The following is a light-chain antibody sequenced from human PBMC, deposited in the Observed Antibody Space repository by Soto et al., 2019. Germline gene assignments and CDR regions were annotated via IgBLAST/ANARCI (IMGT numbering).Light chain of an antibody. Sequence: QSLMTNSASVSGSPGQSITISCTGTSSDVGGYDYVSWYQQHPGTAPRLIIFEVTNRPSGVSNRFSGSKSGNTASLTISGLQAEDEADYYCTSYTSSSTQVFGTGTNVTVL. CDR1: SSDVGGYDY. CDR2: EVT. J-gene: IGLJ1*01. V-gene: IGLV2-14*01. CDR3: TSYTSSSTQV.